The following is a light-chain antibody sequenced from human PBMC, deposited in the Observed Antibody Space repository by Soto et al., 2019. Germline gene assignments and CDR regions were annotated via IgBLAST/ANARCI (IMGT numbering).Light chain of an antibody. Sequence: QSVLTQPPSASGTPGQRVTISCSGSSSNIGSNILNWYRQVPGTAPKLLIDNNVHRPSGVPDRCSGSKSGASGSLAISGLQLEDEADYDCSAWDGSLNGLVFGGGTKRTVL. CDR3: SAWDGSLNGLV. V-gene: IGLV1-44*01. CDR2: NNV. CDR1: SSNIGSNI. J-gene: IGLJ3*02.